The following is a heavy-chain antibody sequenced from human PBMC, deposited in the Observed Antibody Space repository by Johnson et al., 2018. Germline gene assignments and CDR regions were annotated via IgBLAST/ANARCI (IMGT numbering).Heavy chain of an antibody. Sequence: QVQLQQWGAGLLKPSETLSLTCAVYGGSFRDSYWSWIRQPPGKGLEWIGEIYHSGSTNYHPSLNSRVTISVDPSKNPFSLKLSSVTAAATAAYYAARGYYVSSGYSNPFDIWGQGTMVTVSS. CDR3: ARGYYVSSGYSNPFDI. CDR1: GGSFRDSY. D-gene: IGHD3-22*01. V-gene: IGHV4-34*01. CDR2: IYHSGST. J-gene: IGHJ3*02.